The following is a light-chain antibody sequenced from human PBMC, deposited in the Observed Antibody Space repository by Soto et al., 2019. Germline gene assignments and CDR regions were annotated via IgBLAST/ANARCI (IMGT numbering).Light chain of an antibody. CDR1: QNISNH. Sequence: DSQMTQSPSSLSASVEDRVIITCRASQNISNHLNWYQQKPGKAPKLLIFAASSLQSGVPSRFSGSRSGPDFTLTISSLQPEDFATYYCQQSYSSPPTFGQGTKVDIK. CDR2: AAS. V-gene: IGKV1-39*01. CDR3: QQSYSSPPT. J-gene: IGKJ1*01.